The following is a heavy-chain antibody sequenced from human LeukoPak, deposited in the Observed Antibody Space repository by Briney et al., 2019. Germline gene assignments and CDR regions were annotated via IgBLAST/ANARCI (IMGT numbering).Heavy chain of an antibody. CDR1: GYTFTSYG. CDR2: ISAYNGNT. D-gene: IGHD2-2*01. J-gene: IGHJ5*02. V-gene: IGHV1-18*01. Sequence: ASVKVSCKASGYTFTSYGISWVRQAPGQGLEWMGRISAYNGNTNYAQKLQGRVTMTTDTSTSTAYMELRSLRSDDTAVYYCARGYCSSTSCYLEPFDPWGQGTLVTVSS. CDR3: ARGYCSSTSCYLEPFDP.